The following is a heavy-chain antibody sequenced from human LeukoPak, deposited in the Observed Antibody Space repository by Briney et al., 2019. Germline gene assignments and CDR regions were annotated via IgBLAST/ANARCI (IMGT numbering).Heavy chain of an antibody. CDR3: AKELTTVTHFDY. V-gene: IGHV3-30*18. CDR1: GFTFSSYG. J-gene: IGHJ4*02. D-gene: IGHD4-11*01. CDR2: ISYDGSNK. Sequence: SGGSLRLSCAASGFTFSSYGMHWVRQAPGKGRGWEAVISYDGSNKYYTDSVKGRFTISRDKSKNTLYLQMNSLRAEDTAVYYCAKELTTVTHFDYWGQGTLVTVSS.